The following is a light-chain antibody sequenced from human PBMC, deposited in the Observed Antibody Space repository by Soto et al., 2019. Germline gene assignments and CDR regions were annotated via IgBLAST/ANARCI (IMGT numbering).Light chain of an antibody. CDR1: ALPKQY. V-gene: IGLV3-25*03. CDR2: KDS. CDR3: QSADSSGVV. Sequence: SYELTQPPSVSVSPGQTASITCSGDALPKQYAYWYQQKPGQAPVLVIYKDSERPSGIPERFSGSSSGTTVTLTISGVQAEDEADYYCQSADSSGVVFGGGTKLTVL. J-gene: IGLJ2*01.